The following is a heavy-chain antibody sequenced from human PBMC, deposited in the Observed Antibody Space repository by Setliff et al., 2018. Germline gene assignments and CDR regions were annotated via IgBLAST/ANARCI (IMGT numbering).Heavy chain of an antibody. CDR2: ISGSGGST. J-gene: IGHJ1*01. D-gene: IGHD1-1*01. Sequence: GGSLRLSCAASGFTFTSYAMNWVRQAPGKGLEWVSAISGSGGSTDYADSVKGRFTISRDNSKNTLYLQMNGLRAEDTAIYYCARDHGELGQERRTHFFRHWGQGTLVTVSS. V-gene: IGHV3-23*01. CDR1: GFTFTSYA. CDR3: ARDHGELGQERRTHFFRH.